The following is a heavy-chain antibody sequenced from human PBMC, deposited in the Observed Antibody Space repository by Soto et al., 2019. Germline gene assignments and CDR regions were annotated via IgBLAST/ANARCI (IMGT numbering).Heavy chain of an antibody. D-gene: IGHD2-2*03. CDR2: ISSSSSTI. CDR1: VFTFSSYS. J-gene: IGHJ6*02. CDR3: ARGGYCSSTSCYRSDDYYYYGMDV. V-gene: IGHV3-48*02. Sequence: GSLRLYCAASVFTFSSYSMNWVRQAPGKRLEWVSYISSSSSTIYYADSVKGRFTISRDNAKNSLYLQMNSLRDEDTAVYYCARGGYCSSTSCYRSDDYYYYGMDVWGQGTTVTVSS.